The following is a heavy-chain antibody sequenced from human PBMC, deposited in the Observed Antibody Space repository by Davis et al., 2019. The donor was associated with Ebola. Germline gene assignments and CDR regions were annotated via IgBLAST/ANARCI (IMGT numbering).Heavy chain of an antibody. CDR1: GGSISSSNW. V-gene: IGHV4-4*02. CDR3: ARLGSGSWFWYFDL. D-gene: IGHD6-13*01. Sequence: MPSETLSLTCAVSGGSISSSNWWSWVRQPPGKGLEWIGEIYHSGSTNYNPSLKSRVTISVDKSKNQFSLKVNSVTAADTAVYYCARLGSGSWFWYFDLWGRGTLVTVSS. CDR2: IYHSGST. J-gene: IGHJ2*01.